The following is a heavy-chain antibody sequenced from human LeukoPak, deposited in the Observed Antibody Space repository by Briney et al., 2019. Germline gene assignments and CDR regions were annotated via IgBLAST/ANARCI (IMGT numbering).Heavy chain of an antibody. CDR3: AKDNEIGFYSRSWYYSDY. D-gene: IGHD6-13*01. Sequence: PGGSLRPSCAASGFTFSSYSMNWVRQAPGKGLEWVSSISSSSSYIYYADSVKGRFTISRDNAKNSLYLQMNSLRAEDTAVYYCAKDNEIGFYSRSWYYSDYWGQGTLVTVSS. CDR1: GFTFSSYS. CDR2: ISSSSSYI. J-gene: IGHJ4*02. V-gene: IGHV3-21*01.